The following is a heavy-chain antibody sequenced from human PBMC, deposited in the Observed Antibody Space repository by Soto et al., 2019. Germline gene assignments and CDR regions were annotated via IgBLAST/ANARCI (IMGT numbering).Heavy chain of an antibody. V-gene: IGHV4-59*08. Sequence: QVQLQESGPGLVKPSETLSLTCTVSGGSISSYYWSWIRQPPGKGLEWIGYIYYSGSTNYNPSLKSRVTQSVDPSKNQFTLRLSSVTAADTAVYYCARRWGRTFDYWGQGTLVTVSS. CDR3: ARRWGRTFDY. J-gene: IGHJ4*02. CDR2: IYYSGST. CDR1: GGSISSYY. D-gene: IGHD1-26*01.